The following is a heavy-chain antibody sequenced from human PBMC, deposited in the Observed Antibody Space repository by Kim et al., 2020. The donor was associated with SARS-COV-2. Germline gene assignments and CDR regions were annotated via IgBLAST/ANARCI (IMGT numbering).Heavy chain of an antibody. CDR1: GGTFSSYA. J-gene: IGHJ4*02. CDR2: IIPIFGTA. D-gene: IGHD3-22*01. CDR3: ARVKFKSSGQTLDYFDY. Sequence: SVKVSCKACGGTFSSYAISWVRQAPGQGLEWMGGIIPIFGTANYAQKFQGRVTITADESTSTAYMELSSLRSEDTAVYYCARVKFKSSGQTLDYFDYWGQGTLVTVSS. V-gene: IGHV1-69*13.